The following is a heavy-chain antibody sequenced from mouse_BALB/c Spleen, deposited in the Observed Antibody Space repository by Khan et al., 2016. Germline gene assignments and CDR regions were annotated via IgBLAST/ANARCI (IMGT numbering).Heavy chain of an antibody. V-gene: IGHV1S135*01. D-gene: IGHD2-1*01. CDR3: ASDLLWYAMDY. Sequence: LQQSGPELVKPGASVKVSCKASGYTFTSYNMYWVKQSHGKSLEWIGYIDPYNGGTNYNQKFKGKATLTVDKSSSTAYMYLNSLTSEDSAVYYCASDLLWYAMDYWGQGTSVTVSS. J-gene: IGHJ4*01. CDR1: GYTFTSYN. CDR2: IDPYNGGT.